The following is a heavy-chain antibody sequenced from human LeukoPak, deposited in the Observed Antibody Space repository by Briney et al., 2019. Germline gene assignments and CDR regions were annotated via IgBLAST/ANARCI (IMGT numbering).Heavy chain of an antibody. CDR1: GFTFSSYA. Sequence: GGSLRLSCAASGFTFSSYAMSWVRQAPGKGLEWVSAISGSGGTTYYADSVKGRFTISRDNSKNTLYPQMNSLRAEDTAVYYCAKGGRQWLTTFDHYFDYWGQGTLVTVSS. V-gene: IGHV3-23*01. J-gene: IGHJ4*02. CDR3: AKGGRQWLTTFDHYFDY. CDR2: ISGSGGTT. D-gene: IGHD6-19*01.